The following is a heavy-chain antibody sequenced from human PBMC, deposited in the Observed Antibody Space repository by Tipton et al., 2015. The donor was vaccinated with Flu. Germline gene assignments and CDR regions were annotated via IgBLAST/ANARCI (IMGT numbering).Heavy chain of an antibody. CDR2: ISSSSNYI. CDR3: AKAYRGWSYGFHDY. V-gene: IGHV3-21*01. D-gene: IGHD5-18*01. CDR1: GFSFSSQT. Sequence: SLRLSCSASGFSFSSQTMHWVRQAPGKGLEWVSSISSSSNYIYYADSVQGRFTISRDNAKHSLFLQMNGLRAEDTAVYYCAKAYRGWSYGFHDYWGQGTLVTVSS. J-gene: IGHJ4*02.